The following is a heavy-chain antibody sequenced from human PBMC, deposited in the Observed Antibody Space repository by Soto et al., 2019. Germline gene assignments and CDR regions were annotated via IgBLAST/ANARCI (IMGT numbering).Heavy chain of an antibody. V-gene: IGHV4-34*01. J-gene: IGHJ6*03. CDR1: GGSFSGYY. D-gene: IGHD2-15*01. CDR3: ARGLGVVAAYYYMDV. Sequence: SSETLSLTCAVYGGSFSGYYWSWIRQPPGKGLEWIGEINHSGSTNYNPSLKSRVTISVDTSKNQFSLKLSSVTAADTAVYYCARGLGVVAAYYYMDVWGKGTTVT. CDR2: INHSGST.